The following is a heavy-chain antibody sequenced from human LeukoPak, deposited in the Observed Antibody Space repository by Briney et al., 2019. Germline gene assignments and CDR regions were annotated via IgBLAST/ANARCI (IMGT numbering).Heavy chain of an antibody. CDR1: GFTFSDYW. V-gene: IGHV3-7*01. D-gene: IGHD2-21*02. CDR2: INYHGSEN. Sequence: GGSLRLSGAASGFTFSDYWMQWVRQAPGKGLVGVTNINYHGSENYLVDSVKGRFTISRDNAKNSLFLQMNSLRGEDTAVYYCTRGDPDYWGQGTLVTVSS. CDR3: TRGDPDY. J-gene: IGHJ4*02.